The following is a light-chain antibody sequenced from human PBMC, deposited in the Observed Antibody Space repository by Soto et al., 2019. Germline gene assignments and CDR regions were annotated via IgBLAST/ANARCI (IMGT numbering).Light chain of an antibody. CDR2: NNN. CDR3: AAWDDSLNGWV. Sequence: QAVVTQPPSASGTPGQRVTISCSGSSSYIGSNTVNWYQQLPGTAPKLLIYNNNQWPSGVPDRFSGSKSGTSASLAISGLQSEDEADYHCAAWDDSLNGWVFGGGTKLTVL. V-gene: IGLV1-44*01. CDR1: SSYIGSNT. J-gene: IGLJ3*02.